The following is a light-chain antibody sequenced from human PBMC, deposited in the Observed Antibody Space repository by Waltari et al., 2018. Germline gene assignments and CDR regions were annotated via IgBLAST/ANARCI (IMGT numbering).Light chain of an antibody. Sequence: DTHMTPSPSTLSASVGDRGTITCRASQSISNWLAWYQQKPGKAPKLLIYKASTLESGVPSRFSGSGSGTEFTLTISSLQPDDFATYYCQQYNSYSLLTFGGGTKVEIK. J-gene: IGKJ4*01. V-gene: IGKV1-5*03. CDR1: QSISNW. CDR3: QQYNSYSLLT. CDR2: KAS.